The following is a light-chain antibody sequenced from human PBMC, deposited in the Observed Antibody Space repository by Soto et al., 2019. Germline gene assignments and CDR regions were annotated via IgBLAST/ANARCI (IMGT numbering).Light chain of an antibody. CDR1: QGISSY. V-gene: IGKV1-9*01. Sequence: IQLTQSPSSLSASVGDRVTITCRASQGISSYLAWYQQKPGKAPELLIYAASTLQSGVPSRFSGSGSGTDFNLTISSLQPEDCAPYFCQQLNRFPPTFGPGTKVDIK. CDR3: QQLNRFPPT. CDR2: AAS. J-gene: IGKJ3*01.